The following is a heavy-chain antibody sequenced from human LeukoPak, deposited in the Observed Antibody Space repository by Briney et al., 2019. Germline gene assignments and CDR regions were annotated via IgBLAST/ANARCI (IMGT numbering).Heavy chain of an antibody. Sequence: GGSLRLPCAASGFTFSSYWMSWVRQAPGKGLEWVANIKQDGSEKYYVDSVKGRFTISRDNAKNSLYLQMNSLRAEDTAVYYCARVGYCSSTSCYAPSGVAFDIWGQGTMVTVSS. J-gene: IGHJ3*02. V-gene: IGHV3-7*01. CDR1: GFTFSSYW. D-gene: IGHD2-2*01. CDR2: IKQDGSEK. CDR3: ARVGYCSSTSCYAPSGVAFDI.